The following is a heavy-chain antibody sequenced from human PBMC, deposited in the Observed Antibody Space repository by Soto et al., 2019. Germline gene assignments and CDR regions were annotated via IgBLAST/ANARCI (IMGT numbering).Heavy chain of an antibody. CDR2: ISAYNGNT. Sequence: QVQLVQSGAEVKKPGASVKVSCKASGYTFTSYGISWVRQAPGQGLEWMGWISAYNGNTNYAQKLQGRVTMTTDTSTSTAYMELRSLRSDDTAVYYCARVTNGDTAMVSWFDPWGQGALVTVSS. J-gene: IGHJ5*02. V-gene: IGHV1-18*01. CDR3: ARVTNGDTAMVSWFDP. D-gene: IGHD5-18*01. CDR1: GYTFTSYG.